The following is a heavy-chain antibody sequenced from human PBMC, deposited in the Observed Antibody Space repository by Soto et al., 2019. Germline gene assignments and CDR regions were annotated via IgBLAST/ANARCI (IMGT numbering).Heavy chain of an antibody. D-gene: IGHD6-19*01. CDR2: INPSGGST. CDR1: GYTFTSYY. CDR3: ARDAIDSSGWDYYYYYGMDV. V-gene: IGHV1-46*01. Sequence: ASVKVSCKASGYTFTSYYMHWVRQAPGQGLEWMGIINPSGGSTSYAQKFQGRVTMTRDTSTSTVYMELSSLRSEDTAVYYCARDAIDSSGWDYYYYYGMDVWGQGTTVTVSS. J-gene: IGHJ6*02.